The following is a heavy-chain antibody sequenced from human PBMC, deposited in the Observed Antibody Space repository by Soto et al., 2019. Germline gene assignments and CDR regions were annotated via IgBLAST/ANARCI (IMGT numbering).Heavy chain of an antibody. CDR2: ISYSGST. D-gene: IGHD6-13*01. Sequence: SETLSLTCTVSGGSISSDSYYWGWIRQSPEKGLEWIASISYSGSTYYNPSLKSLLIISVDTSKSQFSLKLSSVTAADTAVYYCARERPDGSRLDPWGQGTLVTVSS. J-gene: IGHJ5*02. CDR3: ARERPDGSRLDP. CDR1: GGSISSDSYY. V-gene: IGHV4-39*02.